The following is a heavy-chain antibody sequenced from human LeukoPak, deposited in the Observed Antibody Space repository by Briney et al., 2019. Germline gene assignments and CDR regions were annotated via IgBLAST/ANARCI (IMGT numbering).Heavy chain of an antibody. D-gene: IGHD3-22*01. V-gene: IGHV4-59*12. Sequence: SETLSLTCTVSGGSISSYYWSWIRQPPGKGLEWIGYIYYSGSTNYNPSLKSRVTISVDTSKNQFSLKLSSVTAADTAVYYCARGVVVVTNDAFDIWGQGTMVTVSS. CDR3: ARGVVVVTNDAFDI. CDR1: GGSISSYY. CDR2: IYYSGST. J-gene: IGHJ3*02.